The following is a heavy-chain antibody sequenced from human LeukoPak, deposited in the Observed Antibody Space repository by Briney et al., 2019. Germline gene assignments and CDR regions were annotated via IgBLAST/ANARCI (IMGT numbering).Heavy chain of an antibody. Sequence: GGSLRLSCAASGFIFSSYAMTWVRQAPGKGLEWVSAISGSGGSTYYADSVKGRFTISRDNSKNPLYLQMSSLSAEDTAVYYCAGGGGDYVWGSYRGDYWGQGTLVTVSS. D-gene: IGHD3-16*02. CDR2: ISGSGGST. J-gene: IGHJ4*02. CDR3: AGGGGDYVWGSYRGDY. CDR1: GFIFSSYA. V-gene: IGHV3-23*01.